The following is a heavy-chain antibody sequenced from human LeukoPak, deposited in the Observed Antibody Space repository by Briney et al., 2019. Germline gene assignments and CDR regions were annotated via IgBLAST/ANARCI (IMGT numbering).Heavy chain of an antibody. J-gene: IGHJ4*02. CDR1: GYNFANYW. CDR2: IYPGDSDT. Sequence: GESLKISCKGSGYNFANYWIGWVRQMPGKGLEWMGIIYPGDSDTKYSPSFQGQVTISADKSISTAYLQWSSLKASDTAMYYCARDSLSGVAGDFDYWGQGTLVTVSS. D-gene: IGHD6-19*01. V-gene: IGHV5-51*01. CDR3: ARDSLSGVAGDFDY.